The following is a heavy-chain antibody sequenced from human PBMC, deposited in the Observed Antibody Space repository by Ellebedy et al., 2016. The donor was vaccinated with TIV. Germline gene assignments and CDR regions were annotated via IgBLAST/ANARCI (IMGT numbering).Heavy chain of an antibody. V-gene: IGHV3-53*01. D-gene: IGHD1-26*01. Sequence: GGSLRLSCVVSGFSISSNYMSWVRQAPGKGLEWVSIIYSAGNTYYGDSAEGRFTISRDTSKNTLYLQLNSLRGEDTAVYYCARVDLGLAFHYWGRGALVTVSS. CDR3: ARVDLGLAFHY. CDR2: IYSAGNT. J-gene: IGHJ4*02. CDR1: GFSISSNY.